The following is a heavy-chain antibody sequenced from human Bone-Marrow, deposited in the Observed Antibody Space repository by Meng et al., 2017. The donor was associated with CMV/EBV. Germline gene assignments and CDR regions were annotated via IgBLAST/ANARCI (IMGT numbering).Heavy chain of an antibody. Sequence: SETLSLTCAVSGGSISSSNWWSWVRQPPGKGLEWIGGIYHSGSTNYNPSLKSRVTISVDKSKNQFSLKLSSVTAADTAVYYCARDLWRYSGYDRGYWGQGTLVTVSS. CDR1: GGSISSSNW. CDR2: IYHSGST. V-gene: IGHV4-4*02. J-gene: IGHJ4*02. D-gene: IGHD5-12*01. CDR3: ARDLWRYSGYDRGY.